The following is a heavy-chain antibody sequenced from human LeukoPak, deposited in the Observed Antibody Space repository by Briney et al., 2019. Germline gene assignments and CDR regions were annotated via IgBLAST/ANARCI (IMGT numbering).Heavy chain of an antibody. CDR3: ARAHCSSTSCYIVDP. D-gene: IGHD2-2*02. Sequence: SVKVSCKASGGTFSSYAISWVRQAPGQGLEWMGRIIPILGIANYAQKFQGRVTITADKSTSTAYMELSSLRSEDTAVYYCARAHCSSTSCYIVDPWGQGTLVTVSS. CDR1: GGTFSSYA. CDR2: IIPILGIA. V-gene: IGHV1-69*04. J-gene: IGHJ5*02.